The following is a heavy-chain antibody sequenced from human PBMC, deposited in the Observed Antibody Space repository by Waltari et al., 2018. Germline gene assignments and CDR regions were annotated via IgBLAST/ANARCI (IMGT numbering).Heavy chain of an antibody. CDR3: ATGSTGTYRDDAFDI. J-gene: IGHJ3*02. CDR2: FDPEDGET. Sequence: QVQLVQSGAEVKKPGASVKVSCKVSGYTLTELSMHWVRQAPGKGLEWMGGFDPEDGETIYARNFQGGVTMTDATSTDTGYMELSSLRSEDTAVYYCATGSTGTYRDDAFDIWGQGTMVTVSS. CDR1: GYTLTELS. D-gene: IGHD1-1*01. V-gene: IGHV1-24*01.